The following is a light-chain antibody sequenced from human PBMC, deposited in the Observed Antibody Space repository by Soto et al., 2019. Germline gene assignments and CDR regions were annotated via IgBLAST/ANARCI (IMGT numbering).Light chain of an antibody. CDR3: LQHFSYPRT. V-gene: IGKV1-6*02. Sequence: AIQMTQSPSSLSASVGDRVTITCRASQGIGTELGWYQLKPGKAPKLLVYGASTLQSGVLPRFSGSGSGTDFTLTSSSLEPDDFATYYCLQHFSYPRTFGQGTNVDIK. J-gene: IGKJ1*01. CDR1: QGIGTE. CDR2: GAS.